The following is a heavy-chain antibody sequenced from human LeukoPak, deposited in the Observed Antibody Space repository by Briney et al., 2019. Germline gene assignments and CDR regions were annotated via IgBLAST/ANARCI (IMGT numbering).Heavy chain of an antibody. Sequence: SETLSLTCTVSGGSFTSRSYFWAWIRQSPGKGLEWIASIYYPGSTFYNPSLKSRATISVDTSNHQLSLKVISVTAADTAVYYCARDHLCGGACSSDYDAFDIWGQGTVVTVSS. CDR1: GGSFTSRSYF. V-gene: IGHV4-39*07. CDR2: IYYPGST. J-gene: IGHJ3*02. D-gene: IGHD2-21*02. CDR3: ARDHLCGGACSSDYDAFDI.